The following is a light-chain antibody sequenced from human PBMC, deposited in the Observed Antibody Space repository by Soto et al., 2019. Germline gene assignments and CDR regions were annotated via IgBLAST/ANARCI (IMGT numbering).Light chain of an antibody. V-gene: IGKV3-15*01. CDR2: VAS. CDR1: QSISSN. CDR3: QQHNNWPLA. J-gene: IGKJ5*01. Sequence: EIVMTQSPATLSVSQGERATLSCRASQSISSNLAWYQQKPGQAPRLLIYVASTRATGIPARFSGSGSGTEFTLTISSLQAEDVAVYYCQQHNNWPLAFGQGTRLEIK.